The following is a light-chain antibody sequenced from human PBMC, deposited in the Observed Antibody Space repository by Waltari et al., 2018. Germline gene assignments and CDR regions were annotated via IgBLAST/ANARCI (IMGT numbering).Light chain of an antibody. Sequence: IQMTQSPSTLSASIGDRVTLTCRASESISTWLAWYQQKPGEAPRLLIYKASSVQTGAPPRFTGSGSGREFTLTVSSLQPDDFATYYCQQYYDSYTFGQGTRLEIK. V-gene: IGKV1-5*03. J-gene: IGKJ2*01. CDR3: QQYYDSYT. CDR1: ESISTW. CDR2: KAS.